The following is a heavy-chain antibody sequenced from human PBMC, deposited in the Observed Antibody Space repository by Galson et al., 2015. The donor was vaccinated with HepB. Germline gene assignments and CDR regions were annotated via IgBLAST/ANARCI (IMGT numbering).Heavy chain of an antibody. D-gene: IGHD5-18*01. CDR1: GYTFTSYG. V-gene: IGHV1-69*04. Sequence: SVKVSCKASGYTFTSYGISWVRQAPGQGLEWMGRIIPILGIANYAQKFQGRVTITADKSTSTAYMELSSLRSEDTAVYYCARGSVRIQLWSGAFDIWGQGTMVTVSS. J-gene: IGHJ3*02. CDR2: IIPILGIA. CDR3: ARGSVRIQLWSGAFDI.